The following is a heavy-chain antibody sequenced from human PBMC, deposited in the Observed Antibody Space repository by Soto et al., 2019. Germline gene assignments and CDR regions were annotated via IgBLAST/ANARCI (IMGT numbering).Heavy chain of an antibody. D-gene: IGHD3-22*01. CDR1: GYTFTSYD. CDR3: ARGPYYYDGSGYYQFDY. CDR2: MNPNSGNT. Sequence: QVQLVQSGAEVKKPGASVKVSCKASGYTFTSYDINWVRQATGQGLEWMGWMNPNSGNTGYAQKFQGRVTMTRNTSISTAYMELSSLRSEDTAVYYCARGPYYYDGSGYYQFDYWGQGTLVTVSS. J-gene: IGHJ4*02. V-gene: IGHV1-8*01.